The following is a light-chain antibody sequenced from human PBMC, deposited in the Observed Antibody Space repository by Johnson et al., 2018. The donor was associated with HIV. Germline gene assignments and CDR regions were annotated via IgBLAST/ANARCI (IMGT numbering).Light chain of an antibody. V-gene: IGLV1-51*02. CDR2: ENN. CDR3: GTWDNSLSAVP. Sequence: QSVLTQPPSVSAAPGQKVTISCSGSSSNIGTNSVSWYHQLPGTAPRLLIYENNKRPSGIPDRFSGSKSGTSATLAITGLQTGDEADYYSGTWDNSLSAVPFGTGTKVTVL. CDR1: SSNIGTNS. J-gene: IGLJ1*01.